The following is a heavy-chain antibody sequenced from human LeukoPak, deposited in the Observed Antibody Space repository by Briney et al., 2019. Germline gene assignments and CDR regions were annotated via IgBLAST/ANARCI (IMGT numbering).Heavy chain of an antibody. V-gene: IGHV3-21*01. CDR3: ARMYSSSWMDY. CDR2: ISSSSYI. J-gene: IGHJ4*02. CDR1: GFTFSSYS. D-gene: IGHD6-6*01. Sequence: GGSLRLSCAASGFTFSSYSMNWVRQAPGKGLEWVSSISSSSYIYYADSVKGRFTISRDNAKNSLYLQMNSLRAEDTAVYYCARMYSSSWMDYWGQGTLVTVSS.